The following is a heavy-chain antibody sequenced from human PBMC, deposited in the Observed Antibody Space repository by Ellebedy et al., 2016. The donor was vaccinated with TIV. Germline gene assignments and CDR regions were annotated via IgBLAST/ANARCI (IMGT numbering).Heavy chain of an antibody. CDR1: GDSVSRNTAT. D-gene: IGHD2-15*01. CDR2: TYYRSKWYN. Sequence: SQTLSLTCDISGDSVSRNTATWNWIRQSPSRGLEWLGRTYYRSKWYNDYAVSVKSRITISPDTSKNQFSLQLNSVTPEDTAVYYCASALYCSGGDCYFDYWGRGTLVTVSS. CDR3: ASALYCSGGDCYFDY. V-gene: IGHV6-1*01. J-gene: IGHJ4*02.